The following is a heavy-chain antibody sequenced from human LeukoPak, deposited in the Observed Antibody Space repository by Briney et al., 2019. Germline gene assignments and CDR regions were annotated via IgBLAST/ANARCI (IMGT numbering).Heavy chain of an antibody. CDR1: GFTFSSYG. D-gene: IGHD2-2*01. V-gene: IGHV3-33*01. CDR3: ARAQNVVVPAAMCLDY. CDR2: IWYDGSNK. J-gene: IGHJ4*02. Sequence: GGSLRLSCAASGFTFSSYGMHWVRQAPGKGLEWVAVIWYDGSNKYYADSVKGRFTISRDNSKNTLYLQMNSLRAEDTAVYYCARAQNVVVPAAMCLDYWGQGTLVTVSS.